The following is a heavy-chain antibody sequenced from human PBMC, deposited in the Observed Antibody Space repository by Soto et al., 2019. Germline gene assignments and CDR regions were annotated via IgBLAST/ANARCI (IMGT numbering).Heavy chain of an antibody. J-gene: IGHJ6*02. CDR1: GFTFSSYG. CDR2: ISYDGSNK. CDR3: ARVSPRQGFRVVDPPGGYYYGMDV. V-gene: IGHV3-30*03. Sequence: GGSLRLSCAASGFTFSSYGMHWVRQAPGKGLEWVAVISYDGSNKYYADSVKGRFTISRDNSKNTLYLQMNSLRSEDTAVYYCARVSPRQGFRVVDPPGGYYYGMDVWGQGTTVTVSS. D-gene: IGHD3-10*01.